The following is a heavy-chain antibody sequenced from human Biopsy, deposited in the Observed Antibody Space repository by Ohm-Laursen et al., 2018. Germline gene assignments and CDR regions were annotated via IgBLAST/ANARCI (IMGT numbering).Heavy chain of an antibody. D-gene: IGHD2/OR15-2a*01. CDR2: IYYSGST. Sequence: SDTLSLTCTVSGGSISSDYWSWIRQTPGQGLEWIGYIYYSGSTNYNPSLKSQVTISVDTSKNQFSLRLNSVTAADTAVYYCARATNSTGWPYYYFYGMDVWGQGTTVTVSS. CDR1: GGSISSDY. CDR3: ARATNSTGWPYYYFYGMDV. J-gene: IGHJ6*02. V-gene: IGHV4-59*07.